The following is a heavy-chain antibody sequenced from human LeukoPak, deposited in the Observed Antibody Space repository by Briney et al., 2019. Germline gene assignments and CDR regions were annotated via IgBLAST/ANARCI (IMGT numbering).Heavy chain of an antibody. CDR3: ARARGWVYSTVTRYYFDY. CDR2: IYYSGST. CDR1: GGSISSYY. Sequence: SETLSLTCTVSGGSISSYYWSWIRQPPGKGLEWIGHIYYSGSTNYNPSLKSRVTISVDTSKNQFSLKLSSVTAADTAVYYCARARGWVYSTVTRYYFDYWGQGTLVTVSS. V-gene: IGHV4-59*01. J-gene: IGHJ4*02. D-gene: IGHD4-17*01.